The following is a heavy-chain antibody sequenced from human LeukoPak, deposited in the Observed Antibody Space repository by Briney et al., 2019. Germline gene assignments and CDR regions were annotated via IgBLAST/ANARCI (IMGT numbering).Heavy chain of an antibody. D-gene: IGHD5-12*01. V-gene: IGHV4-39*02. CDR3: AGDSGYDALDP. Sequence: SETLSLTCTVSGGSISNSAYHWGWIRQPPGKGLEWIGSIHYSGRTYYNLSLKSRVTISVGTSKNQFSLKLSSVTAADTAVYYCAGDSGYDALDPWGQGTLVTVSS. CDR2: IHYSGRT. J-gene: IGHJ5*02. CDR1: GGSISNSAYH.